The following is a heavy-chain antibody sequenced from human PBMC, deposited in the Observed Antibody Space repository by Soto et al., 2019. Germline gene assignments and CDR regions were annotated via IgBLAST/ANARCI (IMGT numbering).Heavy chain of an antibody. CDR2: INHSGST. Sequence: QVQLQQWGAGLLKPSETLSLTCAVYGGSFSGYYWSWIRQPPGKGLEWIGEINHSGSTNYNPSLKGRVTISVDTSKNQFSLKLSSVTAADTAVYYCARGMGSSSWSTAGYYYSGMDVWGQGTTVTVSS. J-gene: IGHJ6*02. CDR3: ARGMGSSSWSTAGYYYSGMDV. V-gene: IGHV4-34*01. D-gene: IGHD6-13*01. CDR1: GGSFSGYY.